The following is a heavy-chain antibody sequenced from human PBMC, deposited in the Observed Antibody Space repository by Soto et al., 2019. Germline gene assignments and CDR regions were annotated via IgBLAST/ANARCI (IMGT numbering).Heavy chain of an antibody. CDR2: ISAYNGNT. J-gene: IGHJ5*02. CDR3: ARDVQYYDFSSGYDWFDH. D-gene: IGHD3-3*01. CDR1: GYTFTSYG. V-gene: IGHV1-18*04. Sequence: ASVKVSCKASGYTFTSYGISWVRQAPGQGREWMGLISAYNGNTNYAQKLEGRVTMTTDTSTSTAYMELRRLRSDDTAVYYCARDVQYYDFSSGYDWFDHWGQGTLVTVSS.